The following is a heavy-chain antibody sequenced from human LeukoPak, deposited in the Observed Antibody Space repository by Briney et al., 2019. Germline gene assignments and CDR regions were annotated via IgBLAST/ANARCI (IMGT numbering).Heavy chain of an antibody. CDR2: INHSGST. CDR1: GGSFSGYY. D-gene: IGHD1-26*01. V-gene: IGHV4-34*01. Sequence: SETLSLTCAVYGGSFSGYYWSWIRQPPGKGLEWIGEINHSGSTNYNPSLKSRVTISVDTSKNQFSLKLSSVTAADTAVYYCASLYSGSYYADYWGQGTLVTVSS. CDR3: ASLYSGSYYADY. J-gene: IGHJ4*02.